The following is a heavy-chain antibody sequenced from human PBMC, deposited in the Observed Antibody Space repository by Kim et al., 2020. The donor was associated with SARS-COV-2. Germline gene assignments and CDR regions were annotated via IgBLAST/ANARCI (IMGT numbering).Heavy chain of an antibody. D-gene: IGHD2-2*01. Sequence: DSVEGRFTISRDNSQNTLYLQMNSLRAEDTAVYYCATSATGGLTSPFGYWGQGTLVTVSS. V-gene: IGHV3-30*03. CDR3: ATSATGGLTSPFGY. J-gene: IGHJ4*02.